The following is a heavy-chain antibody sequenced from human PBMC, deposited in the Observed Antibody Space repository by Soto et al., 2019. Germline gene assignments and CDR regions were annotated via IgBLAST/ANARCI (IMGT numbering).Heavy chain of an antibody. J-gene: IGHJ6*02. CDR3: ARDPAYDFWGGFYYYGMDV. CDR1: GYTFTSYY. Sequence: ASVKVSCKASGYTFTSYYMHWVRQAPGQGLEWMGIINPSGGSTSYAQKFQGRVTMTRDTSTSTVYMELSSLRSEDTAVYYCARDPAYDFWGGFYYYGMDVWGQGTTVTVSS. D-gene: IGHD3-3*01. CDR2: INPSGGST. V-gene: IGHV1-46*01.